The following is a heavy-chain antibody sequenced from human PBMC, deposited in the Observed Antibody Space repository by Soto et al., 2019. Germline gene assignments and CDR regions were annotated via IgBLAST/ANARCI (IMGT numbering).Heavy chain of an antibody. Sequence: SVKVSCKAAAGTFRSYAMSWVRQAPGQGLEWMGGIIPMFGTPNYAQNFKGRLTITADESTRTAYLQWNTLKASDTAMYYCARHISNFRYYYYAMDVWGQGTTVTVSS. CDR1: AGTFRSYA. V-gene: IGHV1-69*13. CDR3: ARHISNFRYYYYAMDV. D-gene: IGHD6-13*01. J-gene: IGHJ6*02. CDR2: IIPMFGTP.